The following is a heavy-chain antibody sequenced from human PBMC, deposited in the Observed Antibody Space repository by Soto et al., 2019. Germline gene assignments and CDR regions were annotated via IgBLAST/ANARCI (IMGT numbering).Heavy chain of an antibody. CDR2: ISGSGGST. V-gene: IGHV3-23*01. Sequence: GGSLRLSCAASGFTFSSYAMSWVRQAPGKGLEWVSAISGSGGSTDYADSVKGRFTISRDNSKNTLYLQMNSLRAEDTAVYYCANGARDYYYYYYGMDVWGQGTTVTVSS. D-gene: IGHD3-16*01. CDR3: ANGARDYYYYYYGMDV. CDR1: GFTFSSYA. J-gene: IGHJ6*02.